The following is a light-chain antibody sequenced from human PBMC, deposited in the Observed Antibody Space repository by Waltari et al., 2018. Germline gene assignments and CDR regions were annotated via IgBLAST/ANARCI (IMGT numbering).Light chain of an antibody. Sequence: EIVLTQSPATLSLSPGERATLSCRASQSVSSYLAWYQQKPGQAPRLLLYDASNRAAGIPARFSGSGSGTDFTLTISSLEPEDFAVYYCQQRDSLLVTFGGGTKV. CDR2: DAS. CDR3: QQRDSLLVT. V-gene: IGKV3-11*01. CDR1: QSVSSY. J-gene: IGKJ4*01.